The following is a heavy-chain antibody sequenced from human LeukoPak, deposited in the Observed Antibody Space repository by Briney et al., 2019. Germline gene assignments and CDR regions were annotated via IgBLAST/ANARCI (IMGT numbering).Heavy chain of an antibody. CDR2: IHYTGST. D-gene: IGHD2-21*01. J-gene: IGHJ3*02. Sequence: SETLSLTCTVSSASIISYYWTRVRQPPGKGLEWIGYIHYTGSTNYNPSFKSRLTISVDTSTNQFSLRLNFVTAADTAVYYCARGLPGYSGGDDAFDIWGPGIQVIVSS. V-gene: IGHV4-59*01. CDR3: ARGLPGYSGGDDAFDI. CDR1: SASIISYY.